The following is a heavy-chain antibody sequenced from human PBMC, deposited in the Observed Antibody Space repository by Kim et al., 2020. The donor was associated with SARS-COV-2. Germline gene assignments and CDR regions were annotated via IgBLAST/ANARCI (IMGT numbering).Heavy chain of an antibody. J-gene: IGHJ4*02. CDR3: ATDRIYYVSGILEF. CDR2: FDPEDDET. Sequence: ASVKVSCKVSGNNLTELSMHWVRQAPGKGLEWMGSFDPEDDETFYAQMLQGRVTVTADTSTNTVYMELRSLRSEDTAVYYCATDRIYYVSGILEFWGQGT. CDR1: GNNLTELS. D-gene: IGHD3-10*01. V-gene: IGHV1-24*01.